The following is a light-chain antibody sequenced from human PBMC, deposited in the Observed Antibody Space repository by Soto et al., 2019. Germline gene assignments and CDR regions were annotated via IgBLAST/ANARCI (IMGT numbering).Light chain of an antibody. V-gene: IGKV3-15*01. CDR1: QSVSSN. CDR3: QQYNNWPSLT. Sequence: EIVMTQAPATLSVSPAERATLSFRSSQSVSSNFAWYQQKPGQAPRLLIYGASTRATGIPARFSGSGSGTEFTLTISSLQSEDFAVYYCQQYNNWPSLTFGGGTKVDIK. J-gene: IGKJ4*01. CDR2: GAS.